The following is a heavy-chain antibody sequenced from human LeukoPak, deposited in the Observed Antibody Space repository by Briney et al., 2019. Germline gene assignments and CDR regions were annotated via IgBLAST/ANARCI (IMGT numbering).Heavy chain of an antibody. D-gene: IGHD3-10*01. CDR2: INPNSGGT. J-gene: IGHJ4*02. CDR3: ARDMPGVRGTFGT. CDR1: GYTFTCYY. Sequence: ASVKVSCKASGYTFTCYYMHWVRQAPGQGLEWMGWINPNSGGTNYAQKFQGRVTMTRDTSISTAYMELSRLRSDDTAVYYCARDMPGVRGTFGTWGQGTLVTVSS. V-gene: IGHV1-2*02.